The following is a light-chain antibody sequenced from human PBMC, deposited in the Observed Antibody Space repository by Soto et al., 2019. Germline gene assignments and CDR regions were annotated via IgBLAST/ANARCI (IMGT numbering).Light chain of an antibody. CDR3: SSYAGSRNVV. Sequence: QSALTQPPSASGSPGQSVTISCTGTSGDVGGYSSVSWYQQHPGKAPKLMIYEVTKRPSGVPDRFSGSKSGNTASLTVSGLQAEDEADYYCSSYAGSRNVVFGGGTKLTVL. CDR1: SGDVGGYSS. V-gene: IGLV2-8*01. CDR2: EVT. J-gene: IGLJ2*01.